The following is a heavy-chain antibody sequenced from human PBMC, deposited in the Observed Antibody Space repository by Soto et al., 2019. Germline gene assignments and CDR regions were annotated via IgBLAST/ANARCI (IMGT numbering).Heavy chain of an antibody. D-gene: IGHD4-17*01. Sequence: QVQLQESGPGLVKPSETLSLTCTVSGGSISSYYWSWIRQPPGKGLEWIGYIYYSGSTNYNPSLKSRVTISVDTSENQFSLKLSSVTAADTAVYYCARRYGHAFDLGPRDNGHRLF. J-gene: IGHJ3*01. CDR2: IYYSGST. V-gene: IGHV4-59*08. CDR3: ARRYGHAFD. CDR1: GGSISSYY.